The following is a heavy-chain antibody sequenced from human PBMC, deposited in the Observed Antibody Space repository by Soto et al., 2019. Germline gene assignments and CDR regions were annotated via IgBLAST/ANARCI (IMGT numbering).Heavy chain of an antibody. Sequence: SVKVSCKASGGTFSSYAISWVRQAPGQGLEWMGGIIPIFGTANYAQKFQGRVTITADESTSTAYMELSSLRSEDTAVYYCARDRSGSYYGFDYWGQGTLVTVSS. V-gene: IGHV1-69*13. J-gene: IGHJ4*02. D-gene: IGHD1-26*01. CDR3: ARDRSGSYYGFDY. CDR2: IIPIFGTA. CDR1: GGTFSSYA.